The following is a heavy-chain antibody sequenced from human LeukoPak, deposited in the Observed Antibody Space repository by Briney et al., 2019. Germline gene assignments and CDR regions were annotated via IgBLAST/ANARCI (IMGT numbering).Heavy chain of an antibody. V-gene: IGHV4-39*01. D-gene: IGHD2-2*01. CDR2: IYYSASN. Sequence: SETLSLTCTVSGGSISSSSYYWGWLPQPPGKGLAWLGSIYYSASNHYTPPLKSRVPVPVDASKNQYSLKLSSVPAADTAVYYCAGYCSRTSCYDDWGEGTLVTVSP. CDR1: GGSISSSSYY. J-gene: IGHJ4*02. CDR3: AGYCSRTSCYDD.